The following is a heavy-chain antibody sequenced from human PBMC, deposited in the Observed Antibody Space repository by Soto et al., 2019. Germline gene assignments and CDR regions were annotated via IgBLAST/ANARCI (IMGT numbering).Heavy chain of an antibody. Sequence: SATLSLTCTVSGGSISSNFYYWGWIRQPPGRGLQWIGNIYYRGSTNYNPSLKSQVTISVDTSKNQFSLKLSSVTAADTAMYYCASQYFYDSSSYYVDYWGQGTVVTVSS. J-gene: IGHJ4*02. V-gene: IGHV4-39*01. CDR2: IYYRGST. CDR3: ASQYFYDSSSYYVDY. CDR1: GGSISSNFYY. D-gene: IGHD3-22*01.